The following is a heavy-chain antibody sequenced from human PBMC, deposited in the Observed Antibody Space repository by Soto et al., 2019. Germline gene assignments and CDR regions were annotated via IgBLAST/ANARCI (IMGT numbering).Heavy chain of an antibody. J-gene: IGHJ5*02. CDR2: IYYSGST. V-gene: IGHV4-31*03. CDR3: ARDLGAANWFDP. CDR1: GGSISSGGYY. D-gene: IGHD6-13*01. Sequence: SETLSLTCTVSGGSISSGGYYWSWIRQHPGKGLEWIGYIYYSGSTYYNTYLKSRITISVDTSKNQFSMKLSSVTAADTAVYYCARDLGAANWFDPWGQGTLVTVSS.